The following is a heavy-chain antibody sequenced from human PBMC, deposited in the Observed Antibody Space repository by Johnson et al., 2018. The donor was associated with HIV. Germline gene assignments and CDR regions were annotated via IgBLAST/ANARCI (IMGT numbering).Heavy chain of an antibody. CDR3: AKPLVGATRDDAFDV. Sequence: QVQLVESGGGLVQPGGSLRLSCAVSGFTVSSNYMNWVRQAPGKGLEWVAFIRYDGSYKNYVDSAKGRFTISRDNSKNTLYLQMNSLSAEDTAVYYCAKPLVGATRDDAFDVWGQGTMVTVSS. V-gene: IGHV3-30*02. CDR2: IRYDGSYK. D-gene: IGHD1-26*01. CDR1: GFTVSSNY. J-gene: IGHJ3*01.